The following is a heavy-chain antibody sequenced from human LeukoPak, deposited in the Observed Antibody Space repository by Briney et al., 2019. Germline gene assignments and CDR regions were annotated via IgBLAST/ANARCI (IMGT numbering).Heavy chain of an antibody. D-gene: IGHD6-13*01. J-gene: IGHJ6*03. CDR1: GFTFSSYW. V-gene: IGHV3-7*01. CDR3: ARAETERLGYSSSWSSDYYYYMDV. Sequence: GGSLRLSCAASGFTFSSYWMSWVRQAPGKGLEWVANIKQDGSEKYYVDSVKGRFTISRDNAKNSLYLQMNSLRAEDTAVYYCARAETERLGYSSSWSSDYYYYMDVWGKGTTVTVSS. CDR2: IKQDGSEK.